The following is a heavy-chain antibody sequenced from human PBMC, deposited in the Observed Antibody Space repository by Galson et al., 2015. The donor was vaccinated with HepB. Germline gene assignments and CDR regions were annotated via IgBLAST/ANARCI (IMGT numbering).Heavy chain of an antibody. CDR3: TRVGIWDYDSSGCDVDY. CDR2: IRSKAYGGTT. Sequence: SLRLSCAPSGFTFGDYAMSWVRQAPGKGLEWVGFIRSKAYGGTTEYAASVKGRFTISRDDSKSIAYLQMNSLKTEDTAVYYCTRVGIWDYDSSGCDVDYWGQGTLVTVSS. CDR1: GFTFGDYA. D-gene: IGHD3-22*01. J-gene: IGHJ4*02. V-gene: IGHV3-49*04.